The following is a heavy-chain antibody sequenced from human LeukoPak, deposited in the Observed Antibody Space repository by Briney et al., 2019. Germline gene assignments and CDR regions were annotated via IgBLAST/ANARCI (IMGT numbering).Heavy chain of an antibody. CDR3: ARGGPAAGRFDY. J-gene: IGHJ4*02. D-gene: IGHD6-13*01. CDR1: GFTFSSYW. V-gene: IGHV3-74*01. CDR2: INSDGSST. Sequence: GGSLRLSCAASGFTFSSYWMHWVRQAPGKGLVWVSRINSDGSSTSYADSVKGRFTISRDNSKNTLYLQMNSLRAEDTAVYYCARGGPAAGRFDYWGQGTLVTVSP.